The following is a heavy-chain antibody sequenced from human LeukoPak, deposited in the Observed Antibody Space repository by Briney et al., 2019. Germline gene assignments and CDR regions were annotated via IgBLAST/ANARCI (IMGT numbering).Heavy chain of an antibody. J-gene: IGHJ6*03. CDR3: ARRIQLWSHHPYYYYYMDV. V-gene: IGHV1-8*01. CDR2: MNPNSGNT. CDR1: GYTFTSYD. Sequence: ASVKVSCKASGYTFTSYDINWVRQATGHGLEWMGWMNPNSGNTGYAQKFQGRVTMTRNTSISTAYMELSSLRSEDTAVYYCARRIQLWSHHPYYYYYMDVWAKGPRSPSP. D-gene: IGHD5-18*01.